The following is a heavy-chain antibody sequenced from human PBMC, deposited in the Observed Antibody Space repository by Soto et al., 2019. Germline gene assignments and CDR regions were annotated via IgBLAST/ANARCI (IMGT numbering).Heavy chain of an antibody. J-gene: IGHJ4*02. CDR3: VTRSRGLQSSPPRLDS. Sequence: EVQLLESGGGLVQPGGSLRLSCAASGLTFSGYGMSWVRQAPGTGLEWVSAISGSGSTTYYADSVKGRFTISRDDSKKTLLLQMNSLRAEDTAVYYCVTRSRGLQSSPPRLDSWGQGTLVTVSS. CDR2: ISGSGSTT. CDR1: GLTFSGYG. D-gene: IGHD4-4*01. V-gene: IGHV3-23*01.